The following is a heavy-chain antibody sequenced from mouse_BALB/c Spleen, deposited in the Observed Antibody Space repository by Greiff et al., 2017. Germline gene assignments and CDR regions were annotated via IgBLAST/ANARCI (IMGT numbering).Heavy chain of an antibody. Sequence: DVQLQESGAELVKPGASVKLSCTASGFNIKDTYMHWVKQRPEQGLEWIGRIDPANGNTKYDPKFQGKATITADTSSNTAYLQLSSLTSEDTAVYYCARWAYGNPYYFDYWGQGTTLTVSS. CDR1: GFNIKDTY. D-gene: IGHD2-1*01. CDR3: ARWAYGNPYYFDY. CDR2: IDPANGNT. J-gene: IGHJ2*01. V-gene: IGHV14-3*02.